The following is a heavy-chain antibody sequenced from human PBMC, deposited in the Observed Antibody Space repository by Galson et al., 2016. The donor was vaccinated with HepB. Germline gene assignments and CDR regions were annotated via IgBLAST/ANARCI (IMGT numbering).Heavy chain of an antibody. CDR1: GYTFTNYG. D-gene: IGHD3-16*02. Sequence: SVKVSCKASGYTFTNYGISWMRQAPGQGLEWLAWINVNDGNTNYAQKLQGRVSTATDTSTSTAYMELTNLRSDDTAVYYCARDFGNYRTSRFDPWGQGTLVTVSS. J-gene: IGHJ5*02. V-gene: IGHV1-18*01. CDR3: ARDFGNYRTSRFDP. CDR2: INVNDGNT.